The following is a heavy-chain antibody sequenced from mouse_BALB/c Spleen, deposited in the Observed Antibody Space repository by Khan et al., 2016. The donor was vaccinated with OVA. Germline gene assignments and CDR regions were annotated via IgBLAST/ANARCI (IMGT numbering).Heavy chain of an antibody. CDR1: GYSFTGYF. D-gene: IGHD1-1*01. Sequence: VQLKESGPELVKPGASVKISCKASGYSFTGYFMNWVMQSHGKSLEWIGRINPHIGETFYNQWFKGKATLTVDESSSTAHMELRSLASEDSAVYYCTRIYGSDFDYWGQGTTLTVSS. V-gene: IGHV1-20*02. J-gene: IGHJ2*01. CDR3: TRIYGSDFDY. CDR2: INPHIGET.